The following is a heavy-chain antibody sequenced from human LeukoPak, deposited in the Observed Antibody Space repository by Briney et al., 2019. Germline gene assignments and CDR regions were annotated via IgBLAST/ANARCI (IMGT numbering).Heavy chain of an antibody. CDR3: ARDGMVITQNNYYYYYMDV. CDR2: INPNSGGT. J-gene: IGHJ6*03. Sequence: GASVKVSCKASGYTFTGYYMHWVRQAPGQGLEWMGWINPNSGGTNYAQKFQGRVTMTRDTSISTAYMELSRLRSDDTAVYYCARDGMVITQNNYYYYYMDVWGKGTTVTVSS. D-gene: IGHD3-22*01. CDR1: GYTFTGYY. V-gene: IGHV1-2*02.